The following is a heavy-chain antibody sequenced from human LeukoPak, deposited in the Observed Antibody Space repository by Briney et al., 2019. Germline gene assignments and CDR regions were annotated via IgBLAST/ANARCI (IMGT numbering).Heavy chain of an antibody. Sequence: PGGSLRLSCAASGFTFSSYSMNWVRQAPGQGLEWVSSISSSSSYIYYADSVKGRFTISRDNAKNSLYLQMNSLRAEDTAVYYCASSSYYYGSGSFDYWGQGTLVTVSS. J-gene: IGHJ4*02. D-gene: IGHD3-10*01. V-gene: IGHV3-21*01. CDR3: ASSSYYYGSGSFDY. CDR2: ISSSSSYI. CDR1: GFTFSSYS.